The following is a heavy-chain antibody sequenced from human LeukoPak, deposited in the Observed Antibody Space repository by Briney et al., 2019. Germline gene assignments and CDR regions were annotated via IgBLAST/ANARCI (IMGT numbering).Heavy chain of an antibody. CDR2: IGTAGDT. CDR1: GFTSSSYD. Sequence: TGGSLRLSCAASGFTSSSYDMHWVRQATGKGLEWVSAIGTAGDTYYPGSVKGRFTISRENAKNSLYLQMNSLRAGDTAVYYCARAAAGTLAFDIWGQGTMVTVSS. D-gene: IGHD6-13*01. CDR3: ARAAAGTLAFDI. J-gene: IGHJ3*02. V-gene: IGHV3-13*01.